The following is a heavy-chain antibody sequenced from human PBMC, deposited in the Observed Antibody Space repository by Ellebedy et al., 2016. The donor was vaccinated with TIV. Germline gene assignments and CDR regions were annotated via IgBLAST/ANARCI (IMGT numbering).Heavy chain of an antibody. J-gene: IGHJ6*02. CDR2: IRQDGNEK. V-gene: IGHV3-7*03. CDR1: GFTFSSYW. Sequence: GESLKISCAASGFTFSSYWMSWVRQAPGKGLEWVASIRQDGNEKDYVDSVKGRFTISRDNAKSSLYLEMNSLRVEDTAVYYCAREGAYGDYAPGQYCMDVWGQGTTVTVS. D-gene: IGHD4-17*01. CDR3: AREGAYGDYAPGQYCMDV.